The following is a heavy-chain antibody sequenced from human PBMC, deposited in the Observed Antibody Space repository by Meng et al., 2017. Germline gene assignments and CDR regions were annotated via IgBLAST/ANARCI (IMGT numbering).Heavy chain of an antibody. CDR2: IIPIFGTA. CDR1: GGTFSSYA. V-gene: IGHV1-69*05. Sequence: SVKVSCKASGGTFSSYAISWVRQAPGQGLEWMGGIIPIFGTANYAQKFQGRVTITTDESTSTAYMELSSLRSEDTAVYYCARGYYYDSSGYLLFDYWGQGTTVTVSS. D-gene: IGHD3-22*01. CDR3: ARGYYYDSSGYLLFDY. J-gene: IGHJ4*03.